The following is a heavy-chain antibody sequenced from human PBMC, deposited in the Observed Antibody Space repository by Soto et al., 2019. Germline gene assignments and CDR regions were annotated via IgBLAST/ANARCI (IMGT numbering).Heavy chain of an antibody. D-gene: IGHD3-10*01. CDR3: ATGGTSGSAVYNWFDP. V-gene: IGHV4-59*02. J-gene: IGHJ5*02. CDR2: IHYSAGT. CDR1: GASDSSHA. Sequence: SETLSLTSRLTGASDSSHAGSWIPQSPGKGLEWIGYIHYSAGTNYTPSLGSRVTISVETSKNQLSLNMTSLTAADTAVYYCATGGTSGSAVYNWFDPWGQGTLVTVSA.